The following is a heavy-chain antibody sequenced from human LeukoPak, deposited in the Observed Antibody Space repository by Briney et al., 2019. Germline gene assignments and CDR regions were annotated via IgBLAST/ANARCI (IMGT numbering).Heavy chain of an antibody. Sequence: GGSLRLSCAASGFTFSSYAMHWVRQAPGKGLEYVSGISSNGGNTYYANSVKGRFTISRDNAKNSLYLQMNSLRAEDTAVYYCARSALITMVRGVIAYFDYWGQGTLVTVSS. CDR3: ARSALITMVRGVIAYFDY. CDR2: ISSNGGNT. D-gene: IGHD3-10*01. V-gene: IGHV3-64*01. J-gene: IGHJ4*02. CDR1: GFTFSSYA.